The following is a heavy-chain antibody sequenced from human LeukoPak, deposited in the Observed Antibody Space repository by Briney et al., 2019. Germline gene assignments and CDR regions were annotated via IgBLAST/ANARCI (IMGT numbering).Heavy chain of an antibody. Sequence: ASVKVSCKASGYTFTSYDINWVRQATGQGLEWMGWMNPNSGNTGYAQKFQGRVTITTDESTSTAYMELSSLRSEDTAVYYCARDVLEMATIGWLDYWGQGTLVTVSS. V-gene: IGHV1-8*01. CDR2: MNPNSGNT. D-gene: IGHD5-24*01. J-gene: IGHJ4*02. CDR1: GYTFTSYD. CDR3: ARDVLEMATIGWLDY.